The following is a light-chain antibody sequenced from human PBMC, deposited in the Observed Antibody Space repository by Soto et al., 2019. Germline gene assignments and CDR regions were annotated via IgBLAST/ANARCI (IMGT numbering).Light chain of an antibody. CDR2: GAS. CDR1: QSISRY. V-gene: IGKV1-39*01. CDR3: QKTNNTPLPGP. Sequence: DIQMTQSPSSLSTSVGGRVTITCRASQSISRYLNWYQQKPGKAPKVLIYGASNLQGGVPSRFSGSGSGTESTLTITNVHPEVFATYYCQKTNNTPLPGPFAQGTRREIK. J-gene: IGKJ5*01.